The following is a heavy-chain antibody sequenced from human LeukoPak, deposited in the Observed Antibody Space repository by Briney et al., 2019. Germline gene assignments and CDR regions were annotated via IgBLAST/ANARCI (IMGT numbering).Heavy chain of an antibody. CDR3: AKSVTADP. D-gene: IGHD4-23*01. J-gene: IGHJ5*02. CDR2: ISGGGANT. CDR1: GFTFSSYA. V-gene: IGHV3-23*01. Sequence: GGSLRLSCAASGFTFSSYAMSWVRQAPGKGLEWVSAISGGGANTYYADSVKGRFTISRDSSKNTLYLQMSSLRAEDTAVYYCAKSVTADPWGQGTLVTVSS.